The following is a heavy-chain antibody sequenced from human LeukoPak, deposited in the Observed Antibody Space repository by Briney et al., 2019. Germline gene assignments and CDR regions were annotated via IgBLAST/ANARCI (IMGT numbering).Heavy chain of an antibody. CDR1: GGSISSYY. CDR3: ARDPNDFWSGYSYWYFDL. D-gene: IGHD3-3*01. CDR2: IYYSGST. Sequence: PSETLSLTCTVSGGSISSYYWSWIRQPPGKGLEWIGYIYYSGSTNYNPSLKSRVTISVDTSKNQFSLKLSSVTAADTAVYYCARDPNDFWSGYSYWYFDLWGRGTLVTVSS. J-gene: IGHJ2*01. V-gene: IGHV4-59*01.